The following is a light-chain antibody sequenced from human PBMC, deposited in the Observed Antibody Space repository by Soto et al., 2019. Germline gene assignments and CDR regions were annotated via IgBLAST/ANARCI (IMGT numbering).Light chain of an antibody. J-gene: IGLJ1*01. CDR1: RSNIGAGYD. CDR2: XNR. Sequence: QSVLTQPPSVSGAPGQRVTISCTGSRSNIGAGYDVHWYQQLPGTAPKLLIYXNRXXPXXXXXXXXGSKSGTSASLAITGXXXXXXXXXXCQSYDSSLSGLVFGTGTKLTVL. CDR3: QSYDSSLSGLV. V-gene: IGLV1-40*01.